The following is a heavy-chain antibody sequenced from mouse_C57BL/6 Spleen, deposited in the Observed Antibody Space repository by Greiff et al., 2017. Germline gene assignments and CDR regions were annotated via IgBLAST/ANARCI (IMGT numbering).Heavy chain of an antibody. CDR2: INPYNGGT. CDR1: GYTFTDYY. CDR3: ARSDYGSSDYAMDY. Sequence: VQLQQSGPVLVKPGASVKMSCKASGYTFTDYYMNWVKQSHGKSLEWIGVINPYNGGTSYNQKFKGKATLTVDKSSSTACMELNSLTSEDSAVYYCARSDYGSSDYAMDYWGQGTSVTVSS. J-gene: IGHJ4*01. D-gene: IGHD1-1*01. V-gene: IGHV1-19*01.